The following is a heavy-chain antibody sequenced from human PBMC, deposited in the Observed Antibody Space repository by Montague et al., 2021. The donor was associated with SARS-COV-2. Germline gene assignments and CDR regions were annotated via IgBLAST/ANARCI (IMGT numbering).Heavy chain of an antibody. CDR2: IYYSEST. D-gene: IGHD5-24*01. CDR1: GGSISSGDYY. Sequence: TLSLTCTVSGGSISSGDYYWSLIRQHPEKVLEWMGYIYYSESTYYNPSLKRRVTISVDTSKNQFSLKLSSVTAADTAVYYWAGVSVEMATMGVYYYYGMDVWGQGTTVTVSS. V-gene: IGHV4-31*03. J-gene: IGHJ6*02. CDR3: AGVSVEMATMGVYYYYGMDV.